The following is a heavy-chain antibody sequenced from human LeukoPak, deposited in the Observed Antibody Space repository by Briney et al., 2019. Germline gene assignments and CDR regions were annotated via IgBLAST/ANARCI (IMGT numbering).Heavy chain of an antibody. D-gene: IGHD3-22*01. J-gene: IGHJ4*02. CDR1: GFTFSSYS. Sequence: GGSLRLSCAASGFTFSSYSMNWVRQAPGKGLEWVSSISSSSSYIYYADSVKGRFTISRDNAKNSLYLQMNSLRAEDTAVYYCAKDPWVRSYDSSGYVDYWGQGTLVTVSS. CDR2: ISSSSSYI. V-gene: IGHV3-21*01. CDR3: AKDPWVRSYDSSGYVDY.